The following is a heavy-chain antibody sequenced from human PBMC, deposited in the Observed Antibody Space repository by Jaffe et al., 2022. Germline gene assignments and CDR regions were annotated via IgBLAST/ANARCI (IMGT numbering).Heavy chain of an antibody. CDR3: ARGSSSWFADFDY. J-gene: IGHJ4*02. D-gene: IGHD6-13*01. CDR2: IYTSGST. CDR1: GGSISSGSYY. Sequence: QVQLQESGPGLVKPSQTLSLTCTVSGGSISSGSYYWSWIRQPAGKGLEWIGRIYTSGSTNYNPSLKSRVTISVDTSKNQFSLKLSSVTAADTAVYYCARGSSSWFADFDYWGQGTLVTVSS. V-gene: IGHV4-61*02.